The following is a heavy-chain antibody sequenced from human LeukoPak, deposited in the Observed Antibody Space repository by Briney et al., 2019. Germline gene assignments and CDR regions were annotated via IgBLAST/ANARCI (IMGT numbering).Heavy chain of an antibody. CDR1: AFTFRTYA. D-gene: IGHD3-10*01. J-gene: IGHJ4*02. Sequence: GGSLRLSCAASAFTFRTYAMHWVRQAPGKGLEWVAVISYDGSNKYYADSVKGRFTISRDNSKNTLYLQMNSLRAEDTAVYYCARDRGSFDYWGQGTLVTVSS. CDR3: ARDRGSFDY. V-gene: IGHV3-30-3*01. CDR2: ISYDGSNK.